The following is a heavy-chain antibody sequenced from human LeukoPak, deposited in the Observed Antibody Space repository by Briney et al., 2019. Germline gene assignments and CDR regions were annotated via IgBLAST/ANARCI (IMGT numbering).Heavy chain of an antibody. V-gene: IGHV3-7*01. CDR2: IKDDGSEK. CDR3: ARENGYCSTTSCPFGH. J-gene: IGHJ4*02. CDR1: GFTFSSYW. Sequence: GGSLRLSCAAAGFTFSSYWMSWFRQAPGKGLEWVANIKDDGSEKTYVDSVKGRFTISRDNSKNTLYLRMNGLRPEDTAVYYCARENGYCSTTSCPFGHWGQGTLVTVSP. D-gene: IGHD2-2*01.